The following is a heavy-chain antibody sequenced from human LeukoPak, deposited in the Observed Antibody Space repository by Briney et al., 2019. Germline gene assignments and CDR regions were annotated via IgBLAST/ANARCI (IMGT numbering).Heavy chain of an antibody. CDR1: GFTFSSYA. J-gene: IGHJ6*02. CDR2: ISYDGSNK. D-gene: IGHD2-2*01. CDR3: ARDLSDIVVVPAAIQDYYYYGMDV. Sequence: PGGSLRLSCAASGFTFSSYAMHWVRQAPGKGLEWVAVISYDGSNKYYADSVKGRFTISRDNSKNTLYLQMNSLRAEDTAVYYCARDLSDIVVVPAAIQDYYYYGMDVWGQGTTVTVSS. V-gene: IGHV3-30-3*01.